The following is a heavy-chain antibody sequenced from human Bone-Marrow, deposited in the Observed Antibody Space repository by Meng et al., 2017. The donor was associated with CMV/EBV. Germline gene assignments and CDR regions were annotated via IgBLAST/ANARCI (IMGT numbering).Heavy chain of an antibody. CDR2: IYPGDSDT. D-gene: IGHD3-3*01. J-gene: IGHJ4*03. V-gene: IGHV5-51*01. CDR1: GYTFTNYW. CDR3: ARLWNGFDY. Sequence: GESLKISCKGSGYTFTNYWIDWVRQMPGKGLEWMGIIYPGDSDTTSSPSFQGQVTISAGKSISTAYLQWSSLKASDTAMYYCARLWNGFDYWGQGTLVTVSS.